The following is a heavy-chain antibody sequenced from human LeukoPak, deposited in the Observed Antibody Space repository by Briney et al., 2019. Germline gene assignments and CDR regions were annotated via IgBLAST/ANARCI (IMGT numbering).Heavy chain of an antibody. D-gene: IGHD3-22*01. CDR3: AREWDSMIASHGLWGFDI. J-gene: IGHJ3*02. Sequence: GGSLRLSCAASGFTFSSYSMNWVRQAPGKGLEWVSSISSSSSYIYYADSVKGRFTISRDNAKNSLYLQMNSLRAEDTAVYYCAREWDSMIASHGLWGFDIWGQGTMVTVSS. CDR2: ISSSSSYI. CDR1: GFTFSSYS. V-gene: IGHV3-21*01.